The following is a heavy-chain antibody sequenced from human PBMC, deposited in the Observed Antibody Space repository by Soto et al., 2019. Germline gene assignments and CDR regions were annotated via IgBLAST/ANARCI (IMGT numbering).Heavy chain of an antibody. J-gene: IGHJ4*02. CDR1: GFTFSDYY. Sequence: QVQLVESGGGLVKPGGSLRLSCAASGFTFSDYYMSWIRQAPGKGMEWVSYISSSGSTIYYADSVKGRFTISRDTAKNSLYMQRNSLRAEDTAVYYCATYYDFWSGYTHWGQGTLVTVSS. CDR2: ISSSGSTI. CDR3: ATYYDFWSGYTH. V-gene: IGHV3-11*01. D-gene: IGHD3-3*01.